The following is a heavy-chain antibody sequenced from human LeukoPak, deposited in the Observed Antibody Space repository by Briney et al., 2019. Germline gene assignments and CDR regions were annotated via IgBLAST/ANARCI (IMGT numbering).Heavy chain of an antibody. CDR1: GGSFSGYY. CDR2: INHSGST. D-gene: IGHD6-13*01. Sequence: SDTLSLTCAVYGGSFSGYYWSWIRQPPGKGLEWIGEINHSGSTNYNPSLKSRVTISVDTSKNQFSLKLSSVTAADTAVYYCARAVRYSSSWFDYWGQGTLVTVSS. J-gene: IGHJ4*02. CDR3: ARAVRYSSSWFDY. V-gene: IGHV4-34*01.